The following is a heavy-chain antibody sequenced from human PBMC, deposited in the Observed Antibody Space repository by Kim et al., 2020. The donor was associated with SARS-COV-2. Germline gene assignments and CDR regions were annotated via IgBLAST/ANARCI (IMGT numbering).Heavy chain of an antibody. CDR3: TRGRHSVWPTSDY. CDR2: VHHGGDT. D-gene: IGHD6-19*01. Sequence: SETLSLTCAVYGGSFNGFWFAWIRQPPGTGLEWIGEVHHGGDTNYNSSLKSRVTMSVDTSKNQFSLNLNSVTAAGTGMYFCTRGRHSVWPTSDYWGQGTLVTVSS. V-gene: IGHV4-34*01. J-gene: IGHJ4*02. CDR1: GGSFNGFW.